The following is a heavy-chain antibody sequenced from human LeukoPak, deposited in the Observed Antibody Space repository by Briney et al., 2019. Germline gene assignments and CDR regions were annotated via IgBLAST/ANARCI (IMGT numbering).Heavy chain of an antibody. D-gene: IGHD5-24*01. V-gene: IGHV3-21*01. J-gene: IGHJ4*02. CDR2: ISSSSSYI. Sequence: PGGSLRLSCAASGFTFSSYSMNWVRQAPGKGLEWVSSISSSSSYIYYADSVKGRFTISRDNAKNSLYLQMNSLRAEDTAVYYCASGEMATPVDYWGQGTLVTVSS. CDR1: GFTFSSYS. CDR3: ASGEMATPVDY.